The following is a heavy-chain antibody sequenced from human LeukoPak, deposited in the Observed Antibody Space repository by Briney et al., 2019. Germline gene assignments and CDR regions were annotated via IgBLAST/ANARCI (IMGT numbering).Heavy chain of an antibody. J-gene: IGHJ4*02. D-gene: IGHD4-23*01. Sequence: SETLSLTCTVSGGSISSSSYYWGWIRQPPGKGLEWIGSIYYSGSTYYNPSLKSRVTISVDTSKNQFSLKLSSVTAADTAVYYCARDPDYGGNRGWGQGTLVTVSS. V-gene: IGHV4-39*02. CDR2: IYYSGST. CDR1: GGSISSSSYY. CDR3: ARDPDYGGNRG.